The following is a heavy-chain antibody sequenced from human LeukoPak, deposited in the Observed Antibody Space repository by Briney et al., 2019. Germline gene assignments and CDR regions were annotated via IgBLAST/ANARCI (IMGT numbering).Heavy chain of an antibody. CDR3: EGLVDREYYFDY. J-gene: IGHJ4*02. V-gene: IGHV3-33*01. D-gene: IGHD3-10*01. CDR1: GFTFSSYG. Sequence: GGSLRLSCAASGFTFSSYGMHWVRQAPGKGLEWVAVIWYDGSNKYYADSVKGRFTISRDNSKNTLYLQMNSLRAEDTAVYYCEGLVDREYYFDYWGQGTLVTVSS. CDR2: IWYDGSNK.